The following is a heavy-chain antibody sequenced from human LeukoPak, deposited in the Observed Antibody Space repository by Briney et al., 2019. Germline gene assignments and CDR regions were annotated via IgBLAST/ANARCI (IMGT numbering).Heavy chain of an antibody. D-gene: IGHD2-21*02. CDR1: GFAFDKYA. V-gene: IGHV3-23*01. CDR2: IDSDSART. Sequence: GGSLRLSCSAFGFAFDKYAMNWVRQAPEKGLEWVSSIDSDSARTYYADSVKGRFTISRDNSKNTLYLQMNSLRAEDTAVYYCARVRVTNYFDYWGQGTLVTVSS. J-gene: IGHJ4*02. CDR3: ARVRVTNYFDY.